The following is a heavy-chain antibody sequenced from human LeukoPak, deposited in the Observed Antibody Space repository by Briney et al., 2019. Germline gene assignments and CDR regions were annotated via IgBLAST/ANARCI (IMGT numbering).Heavy chain of an antibody. J-gene: IGHJ5*02. V-gene: IGHV1-69*04. CDR1: GGTFSSYT. Sequence: SVKVSCKASGGTFSSYTISWVRQAPGQGLEWIGRIIPILGIANYAQKFQGRVTITADKSTSTAYMELSSLRSEDTAVYYCARDLAMVRGEYCFDPWGQGTLVTVSS. D-gene: IGHD3-10*01. CDR3: ARDLAMVRGEYCFDP. CDR2: IIPILGIA.